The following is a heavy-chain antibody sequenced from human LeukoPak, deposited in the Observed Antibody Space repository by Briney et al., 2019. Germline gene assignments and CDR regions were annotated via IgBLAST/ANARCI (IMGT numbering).Heavy chain of an antibody. CDR3: ATRPPSETYYGVLNY. D-gene: IGHD1-26*01. Sequence: GGSLRLSCEASGLAFSSYAMTWVRQAPGKGLEWVSGITSSGGSTYHAESVKGRFTISRDNSKNTLYLQMNSLRVDDTAVYYCATRPPSETYYGVLNYWGQGTLVTVSS. CDR1: GLAFSSYA. V-gene: IGHV3-23*01. J-gene: IGHJ4*02. CDR2: ITSSGGST.